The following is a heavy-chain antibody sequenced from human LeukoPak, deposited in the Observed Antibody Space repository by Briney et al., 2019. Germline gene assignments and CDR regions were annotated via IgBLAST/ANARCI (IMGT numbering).Heavy chain of an antibody. Sequence: PGGSLRLSCAASGFTFSSYAMHWVRQAPGKGLEWVAVISYDGSNKYYADSVKGRFTISRDNSKNTLYLQMNSLRAEDTAVYYCARFRRDGSNYNDYWGQGTLVTVSS. J-gene: IGHJ4*02. CDR1: GFTFSSYA. D-gene: IGHD5-24*01. CDR3: ARFRRDGSNYNDY. V-gene: IGHV3-30*04. CDR2: ISYDGSNK.